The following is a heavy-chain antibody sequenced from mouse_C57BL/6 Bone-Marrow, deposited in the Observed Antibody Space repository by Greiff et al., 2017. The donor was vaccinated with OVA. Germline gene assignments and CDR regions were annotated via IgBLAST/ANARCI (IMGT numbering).Heavy chain of an antibody. Sequence: QVQLKQPGAELVRPGTSVKLSCKASGYTFTSYWMHWVKQRPGQGLEWIGVIDPSDSYTNYNQKFKGKATLTVDTSSSTAYMQLSSLTSEDSAVYYCARFVYYGSYFDYWGQGTTLTVSS. D-gene: IGHD1-1*01. V-gene: IGHV1-59*01. CDR2: IDPSDSYT. CDR1: GYTFTSYW. J-gene: IGHJ2*01. CDR3: ARFVYYGSYFDY.